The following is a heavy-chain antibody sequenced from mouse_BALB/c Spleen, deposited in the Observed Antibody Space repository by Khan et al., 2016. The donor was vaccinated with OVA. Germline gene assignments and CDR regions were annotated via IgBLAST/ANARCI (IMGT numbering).Heavy chain of an antibody. CDR1: GYTFTSYT. CDR2: INPSNGYT. J-gene: IGHJ3*01. Sequence: QVQLQQSGAELARPGASVKMSCKASGYTFTSYTIHWIKERPGQGLEWIGYINPSNGYTNYNQQFKDKATLTTDKSSTTADLQLSSLTSDDTAVYNCVRDGAYHRNDGWFAYWGQGTLVTVSA. CDR3: VRDGAYHRNDGWFAY. D-gene: IGHD2-14*01. V-gene: IGHV1-4*01.